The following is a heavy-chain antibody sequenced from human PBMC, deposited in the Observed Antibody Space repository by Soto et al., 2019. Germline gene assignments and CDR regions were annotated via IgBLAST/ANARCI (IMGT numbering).Heavy chain of an antibody. CDR1: GGSISSGGYS. Sequence: SETLSLTCAVSGGSISSGGYSWSWIRQPPGKGLEWIGYIYHSGSTYYNPSLKSRVTISVDRSKNQFSLKLSSVTAADTAVYYCARVGIVVVPAAISWGWFDPWGQGTLVTVSS. J-gene: IGHJ5*02. V-gene: IGHV4-30-2*01. D-gene: IGHD2-2*03. CDR2: IYHSGST. CDR3: ARVGIVVVPAAISWGWFDP.